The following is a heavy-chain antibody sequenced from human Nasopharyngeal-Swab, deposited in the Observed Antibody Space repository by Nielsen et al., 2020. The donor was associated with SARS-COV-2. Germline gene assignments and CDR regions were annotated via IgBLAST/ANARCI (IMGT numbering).Heavy chain of an antibody. Sequence: GESLKTSCAASGFTFSSYSMNWVRQAPGKGLEWVSSISSSSSYIYYADSVKGRFTISRDNAKNSLYLQMNSLRAEDTAVYYCARHNWNDDGMDVWGQGTTVTVSS. D-gene: IGHD1-20*01. V-gene: IGHV3-21*01. CDR2: ISSSSSYI. CDR1: GFTFSSYS. J-gene: IGHJ6*02. CDR3: ARHNWNDDGMDV.